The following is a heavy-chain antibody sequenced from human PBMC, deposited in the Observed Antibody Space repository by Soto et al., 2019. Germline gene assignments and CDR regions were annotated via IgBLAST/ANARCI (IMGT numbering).Heavy chain of an antibody. CDR2: IYNIGTS. D-gene: IGHD4-17*01. Sequence: SETLSLTCTVSGGSMTTNSYYWTWVRQPPGEGLEWIGSIYNIGTSYSNPSLKSRLTISVDAPKNQFSLKLKSVTAADTAVYYCAAPLDDYGGNSFVWGRGILLTVSS. CDR1: GGSMTTNSYY. CDR3: AAPLDDYGGNSFV. V-gene: IGHV4-39*01. J-gene: IGHJ4*02.